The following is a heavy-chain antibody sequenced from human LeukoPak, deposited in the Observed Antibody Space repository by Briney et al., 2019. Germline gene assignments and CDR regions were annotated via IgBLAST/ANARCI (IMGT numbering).Heavy chain of an antibody. CDR2: ITGSGGNT. CDR3: ARGLDYFDY. Sequence: GGSLRLSCAASGFIFSNYAMGWGRQAPGKGLEWVSSITGSGGNTYYADSVKGRFTFSRDNSKNTLHLQMNSLRAEDTAVYYCARGLDYFDYWGQGTLVTVSS. J-gene: IGHJ4*02. V-gene: IGHV3-23*01. CDR1: GFIFSNYA. D-gene: IGHD6-6*01.